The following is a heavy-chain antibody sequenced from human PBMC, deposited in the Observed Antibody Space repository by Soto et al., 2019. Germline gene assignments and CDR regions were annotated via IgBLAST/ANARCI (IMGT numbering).Heavy chain of an antibody. D-gene: IGHD6-19*01. J-gene: IGHJ4*02. CDR2: IYYSGST. V-gene: IGHV4-39*01. Sequence: SETLSLTCTVSGGSISSSSYYWGWIRQPPGKGLEWIGSIYYSGSTYYNPSLKSRVTISVDTSKNQFSLKLSSVTAADTAVYYCARNAAVADPRGDYWGQGTLVTVSS. CDR3: ARNAAVADPRGDY. CDR1: GGSISSSSYY.